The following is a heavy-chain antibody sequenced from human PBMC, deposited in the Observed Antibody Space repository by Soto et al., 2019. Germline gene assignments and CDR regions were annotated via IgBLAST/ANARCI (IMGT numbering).Heavy chain of an antibody. CDR1: GFSFSSYS. CDR2: ISSSSSYI. Sequence: EVQLVESGGGLVKPGGSLRLSCAASGFSFSSYSMNWVRQAPGKGLEWVSSISSSSSYIYYADSVKGRFTISRDNAKNSLYLQINSLRAEDTAVYHCGRAPWGGDSYGMDVWGQGTTVTVSS. J-gene: IGHJ6*02. CDR3: GRAPWGGDSYGMDV. D-gene: IGHD2-21*02. V-gene: IGHV3-21*01.